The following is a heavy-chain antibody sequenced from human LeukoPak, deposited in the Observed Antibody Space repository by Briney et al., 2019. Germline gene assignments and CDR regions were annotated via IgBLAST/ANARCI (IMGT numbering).Heavy chain of an antibody. CDR1: GGSLSGYY. D-gene: IGHD2-15*01. V-gene: IGHV4-34*01. Sequence: PPETLSLTCAVYGGSLSGYYWSWIRQSPGKGLEWIGEINHSGGTNYNASLKSRVTISVDTSKKQFSLKLNSVTAADTAVYYCARGRAVAPNYYYCGMDVWGRGTTATVSS. CDR2: INHSGGT. CDR3: ARGRAVAPNYYYCGMDV. J-gene: IGHJ6*02.